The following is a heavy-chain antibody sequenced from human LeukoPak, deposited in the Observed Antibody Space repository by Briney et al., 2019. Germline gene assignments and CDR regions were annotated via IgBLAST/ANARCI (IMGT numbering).Heavy chain of an antibody. CDR2: ISAYNGNT. Sequence: ASVKVSCKASGYTFTSYGISWVRQAPGQGLEWMGWISAYNGNTNYAQKLQGRVTMTTDTSTSTAYMELRSLRSDDTAVYYCARVNHDFWSAIFWNYMDVWGKGTTVTVSS. V-gene: IGHV1-18*01. J-gene: IGHJ6*03. CDR3: ARVNHDFWSAIFWNYMDV. D-gene: IGHD3-3*01. CDR1: GYTFTSYG.